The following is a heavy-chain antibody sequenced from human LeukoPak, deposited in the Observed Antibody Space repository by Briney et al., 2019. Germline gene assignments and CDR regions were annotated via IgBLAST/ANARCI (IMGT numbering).Heavy chain of an antibody. J-gene: IGHJ6*04. Sequence: PGGSLRLSCAPSGFTFSSYSMNWVRQAPGKGLEWVSSISSSSSYIYYADSVKGRFTISRDNAKNSLYLQMNSLRAEVTAVYYCAELGITMIGGVWGKGTTVTISS. CDR2: ISSSSSYI. V-gene: IGHV3-21*01. CDR3: AELGITMIGGV. CDR1: GFTFSSYS. D-gene: IGHD3-10*02.